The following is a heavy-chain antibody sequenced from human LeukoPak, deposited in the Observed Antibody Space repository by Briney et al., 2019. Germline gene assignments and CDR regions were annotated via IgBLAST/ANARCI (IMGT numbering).Heavy chain of an antibody. V-gene: IGHV3-20*04. CDR3: ARGFCTNGVCYLFGC. CDR1: GFTFDDYG. Sequence: GGSLRLSCAASGFTFDDYGMSWVRQAPGKGLEWVSGINWNGGSTGYADSVKGRFTISRDNAKNSLYLQMNSLRVEETGLYFWARGFCTNGVCYLFGCWGQGTLVTVSS. J-gene: IGHJ4*02. D-gene: IGHD2-8*01. CDR2: INWNGGST.